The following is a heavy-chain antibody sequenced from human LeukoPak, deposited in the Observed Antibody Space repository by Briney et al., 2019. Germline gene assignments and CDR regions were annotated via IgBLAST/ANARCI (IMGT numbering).Heavy chain of an antibody. V-gene: IGHV3-23*01. CDR3: AKVVTGGSNSGYDNDAFDI. Sequence: GGSLRLSCAASGFTYSNYAMSWVRQAPGKGLEWVSAISGSGGNTYYTDSVKGRFTISRDNSKNTVYLQMNSLRAEDTAVYYCAKVVTGGSNSGYDNDAFDIWGQGTMVTVSS. J-gene: IGHJ3*02. CDR2: ISGSGGNT. CDR1: GFTYSNYA. D-gene: IGHD5-12*01.